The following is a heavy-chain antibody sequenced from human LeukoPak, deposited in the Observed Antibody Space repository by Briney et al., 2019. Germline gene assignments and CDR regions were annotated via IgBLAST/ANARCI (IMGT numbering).Heavy chain of an antibody. CDR3: ARFDLGYCTNGVCYKDYYYYMDV. Sequence: SGTLSLTCADSGGSFSGYYWSGSRHPPGKRVEWRGEINHSGSTNYNPSTKSRVTISLDTSKNQFSLKLSSVTAADTAVYYCARFDLGYCTNGVCYKDYYYYMDVWGKGTTVTVSS. V-gene: IGHV4-34*01. CDR1: GGSFSGYY. D-gene: IGHD2-8*01. J-gene: IGHJ6*03. CDR2: INHSGST.